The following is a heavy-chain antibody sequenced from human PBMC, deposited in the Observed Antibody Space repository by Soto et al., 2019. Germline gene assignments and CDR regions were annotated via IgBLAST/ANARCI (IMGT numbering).Heavy chain of an antibody. D-gene: IGHD3-3*01. V-gene: IGHV1-18*04. CDR3: AREGILGLFDAYDL. CDR2: ISTHNGNT. CDR1: VFTSSG. Sequence: QDQLVQSGAEVKKPGASVKVSCKASVFTSSGISWVRQAPGQRLEWMGWISTHNGNTIYAQKFQGRVIMTMDTSTTTVYMELRSRKPDDTAVYLCAREGILGLFDAYDLWGQGTMVNVSS. J-gene: IGHJ3*01.